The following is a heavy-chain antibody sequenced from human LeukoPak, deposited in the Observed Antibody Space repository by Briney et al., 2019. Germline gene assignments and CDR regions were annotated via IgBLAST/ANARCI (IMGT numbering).Heavy chain of an antibody. CDR2: IGRSSSYI. CDR3: ARDRSTYYYDSSGADAFDI. D-gene: IGHD3-22*01. J-gene: IGHJ3*02. CDR1: GFTFSTYS. V-gene: IGHV3-21*01. Sequence: MTGGSLRLSCAASGFTFSTYSMNWVRQAPGKGLEWVSSIGRSSSYIYYADSVKGRFTISRDNAKNSLYLQMNSLGAEDTAVYYCARDRSTYYYDSSGADAFDIWGQGTMVTVSS.